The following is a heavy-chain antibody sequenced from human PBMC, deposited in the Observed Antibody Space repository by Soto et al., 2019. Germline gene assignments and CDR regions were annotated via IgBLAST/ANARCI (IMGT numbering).Heavy chain of an antibody. D-gene: IGHD6-13*01. V-gene: IGHV3-33*01. J-gene: IGHJ5*02. CDR3: ARDSPTQTVAAAGTFDP. CDR1: GFTFSSYG. Sequence: GGSLRLSCAASGFTFSSYGMHWVRQAPGKGLEWVAVIWYDGSNKYYADSVKGRFTISRDNSKNTLYLQMNSLRAEDTAVYYCARDSPTQTVAAAGTFDPWGQGTLVTVSS. CDR2: IWYDGSNK.